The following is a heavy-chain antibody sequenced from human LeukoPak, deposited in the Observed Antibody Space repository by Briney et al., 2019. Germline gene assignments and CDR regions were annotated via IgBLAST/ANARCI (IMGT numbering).Heavy chain of an antibody. Sequence: SETLSLTCTVSGGSISSYYWSWIRQPPGKGLEWIGYIYYSGSTNYNPSLKSRVTISVDTSKNQFSLKLSSVTAADTAVYYCARASYDFWSGYPDGFDYWGQGTLVTVSS. CDR3: ARASYDFWSGYPDGFDY. V-gene: IGHV4-59*01. J-gene: IGHJ4*02. CDR2: IYYSGST. CDR1: GGSISSYY. D-gene: IGHD3-3*01.